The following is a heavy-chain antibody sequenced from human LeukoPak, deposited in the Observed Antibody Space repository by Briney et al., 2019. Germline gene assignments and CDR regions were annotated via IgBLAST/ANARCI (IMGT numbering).Heavy chain of an antibody. CDR2: ISWNSGSI. CDR1: GFTFNDYA. V-gene: IGHV3-9*01. J-gene: IGHJ2*01. D-gene: IGHD6-19*01. CDR3: AKGPTRAVAADWYFDL. Sequence: PGGSLRLSCAVSGFTFNDYAMHWIRQAPGKGLEWVSGISWNSGSIGYADSVKGRFTISIDNAKNSLYLQMNSLRAEDTALYYCAKGPTRAVAADWYFDLWVRGTLATVSS.